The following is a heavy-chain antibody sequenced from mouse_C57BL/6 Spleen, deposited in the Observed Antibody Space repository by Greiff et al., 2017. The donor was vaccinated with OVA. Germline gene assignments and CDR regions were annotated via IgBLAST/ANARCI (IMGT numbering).Heavy chain of an antibody. CDR1: GFNIKDDY. D-gene: IGHD1-1*01. J-gene: IGHJ1*03. V-gene: IGHV14-4*01. Sequence: VQLQQSGAELVRPGASVKLSCTASGFNIKDDYMHWVQQRPEQGLEWIGWIDPENGDTEYASKFQGKATITADTSSNTAYLQLSSLTSEDTAVYYCTTEVVTHWYCDVWGTGTTVTVSS. CDR3: TTEVVTHWYCDV. CDR2: IDPENGDT.